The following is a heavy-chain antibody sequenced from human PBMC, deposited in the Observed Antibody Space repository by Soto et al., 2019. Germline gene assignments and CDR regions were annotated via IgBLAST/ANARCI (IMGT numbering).Heavy chain of an antibody. V-gene: IGHV3-23*01. CDR3: AKGAGDIVLMVYAMNYYFDY. CDR2: ISGSGGST. Sequence: EVQLLESGGGLVQPGGSLRLSCAASGFTFSSYAMSWVRQAPGKGLEWVSAISGSGGSTYYADSVKGQFTISRDNSKNTLYLQMNSLRAEDTAVYYCAKGAGDIVLMVYAMNYYFDYWGQGTLVTVSS. J-gene: IGHJ4*02. D-gene: IGHD2-8*01. CDR1: GFTFSSYA.